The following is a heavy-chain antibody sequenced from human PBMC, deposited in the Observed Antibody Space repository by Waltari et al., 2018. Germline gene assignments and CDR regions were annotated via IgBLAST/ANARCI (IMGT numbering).Heavy chain of an antibody. J-gene: IGHJ3*02. CDR2: VYTSENT. CDR3: ARDDNRQAFDI. D-gene: IGHD1-20*01. V-gene: IGHV4-4*07. CDR1: GGTITNYY. Sequence: QVQLQGSGTGLVEPSATLSLTCNVAGGTITNYYWSWIRQPAGKGLEWIGRVYTSENTNYNPSLKSRVAMSVDTSKNQFSLRLNSVTAADTAVYYCARDDNRQAFDIWGQGIVVTVSS.